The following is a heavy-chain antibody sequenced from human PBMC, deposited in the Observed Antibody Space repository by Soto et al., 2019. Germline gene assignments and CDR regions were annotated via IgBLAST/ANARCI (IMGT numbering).Heavy chain of an antibody. Sequence: GGSLRLSCAASGFSFSSHGMHWVRQAPGKGLKWVAVIWYDGTRKYYADSVKGRFTISRDDSKNSLYLQMNSLRAEDTAVYYCARDPHSSFDYWGQGTLVTVSS. CDR1: GFSFSSHG. CDR2: IWYDGTRK. CDR3: ARDPHSSFDY. V-gene: IGHV3-33*01. J-gene: IGHJ4*02. D-gene: IGHD2-21*01.